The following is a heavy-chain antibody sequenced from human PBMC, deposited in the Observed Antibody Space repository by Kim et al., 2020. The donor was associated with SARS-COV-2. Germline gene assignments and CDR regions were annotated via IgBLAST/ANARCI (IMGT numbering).Heavy chain of an antibody. Sequence: GGSLRLSCAASGFTFSSYAMSWVRQAPGKGLEWVSAISGSGGSTYYADSVKGRFTISRDNSKNTLYLQMNSLRAEDTAVYYCAKDPRSVVAATLFRYGIYYFDYWGQGTLVTVSS. CDR3: AKDPRSVVAATLFRYGIYYFDY. CDR1: GFTFSSYA. CDR2: ISGSGGST. D-gene: IGHD2-15*01. J-gene: IGHJ4*02. V-gene: IGHV3-23*01.